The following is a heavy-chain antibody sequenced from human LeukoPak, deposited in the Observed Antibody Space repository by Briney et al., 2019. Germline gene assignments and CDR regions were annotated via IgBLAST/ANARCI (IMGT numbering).Heavy chain of an antibody. V-gene: IGHV3-74*01. CDR3: ARLQFLSGGYYAFDS. D-gene: IGHD3-3*01. J-gene: IGHJ4*02. CDR1: GFTFSSYW. Sequence: PGGSLRLSCAASGFTFSSYWMHWVRQAPGKGLVWVSRINSDGSSTSYADSVKGRFTISRDNTKNTLYLQMNSLRAEDTAVYHCARLQFLSGGYYAFDSWGQGSQVSVSS. CDR2: INSDGSST.